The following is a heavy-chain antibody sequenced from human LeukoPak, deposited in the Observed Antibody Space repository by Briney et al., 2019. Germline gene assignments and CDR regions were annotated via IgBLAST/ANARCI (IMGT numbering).Heavy chain of an antibody. Sequence: QTGGSLRLSYAASGFTFSSYAMHWVRQTPGKGLEWVAVISYDGSNKYYADSVKGRFTISRDNSKNTLYLQMNSLRAEDTAVYYCAKDSTYGGNDYWGQGTLVTVSS. D-gene: IGHD4-23*01. V-gene: IGHV3-30-3*01. CDR2: ISYDGSNK. J-gene: IGHJ4*02. CDR3: AKDSTYGGNDY. CDR1: GFTFSSYA.